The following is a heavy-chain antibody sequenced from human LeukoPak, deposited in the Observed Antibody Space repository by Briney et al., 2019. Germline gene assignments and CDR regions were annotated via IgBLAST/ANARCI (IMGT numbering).Heavy chain of an antibody. Sequence: GGSLRLSCAASGFTFSSYSMNWVRQAPGKGLEWVSAISGSGGSTYYADSVKGRFTISRDNSKNTLYLQMNSLRAEDTAVYYCAKGVGWSSSYYFDYWGQGTLVTVSS. D-gene: IGHD2-15*01. CDR3: AKGVGWSSSYYFDY. CDR2: ISGSGGST. J-gene: IGHJ4*02. V-gene: IGHV3-23*01. CDR1: GFTFSSYS.